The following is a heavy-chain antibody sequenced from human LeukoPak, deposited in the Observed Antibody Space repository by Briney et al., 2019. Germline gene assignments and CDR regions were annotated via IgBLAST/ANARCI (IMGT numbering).Heavy chain of an antibody. Sequence: GSLRLSCAASGFTFSSYSMNWVRQAPGKGLEWIGSIYYSGSTYYNPSLKSRVTISVDTSKNQFSLKLSSVTAADTAVYYCARHSLTMVRGVIGWFDPWGQGTLVTVSS. CDR2: IYYSGST. D-gene: IGHD3-10*01. CDR3: ARHSLTMVRGVIGWFDP. V-gene: IGHV4-39*01. J-gene: IGHJ5*02. CDR1: GFTFSSYSMN.